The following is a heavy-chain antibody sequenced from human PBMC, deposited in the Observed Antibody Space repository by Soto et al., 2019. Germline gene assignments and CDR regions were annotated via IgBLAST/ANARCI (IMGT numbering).Heavy chain of an antibody. J-gene: IGHJ5*02. CDR2: IYHSGST. Sequence: PSETLSLTCAVSGGSISSSNWCSCVRQPPGKGLEWIGEIYHSGSTNYNPSLKSRVTISVDKSKNQFSLKLSSVTAADTAVYYCARGYYYDSSGYYGPNWFDPWGQGTLVTVSS. D-gene: IGHD3-22*01. V-gene: IGHV4-4*02. CDR1: GGSISSSNW. CDR3: ARGYYYDSSGYYGPNWFDP.